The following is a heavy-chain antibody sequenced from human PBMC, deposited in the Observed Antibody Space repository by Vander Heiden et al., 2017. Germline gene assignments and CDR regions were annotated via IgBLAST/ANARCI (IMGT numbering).Heavy chain of an antibody. CDR3: TTGMYYDFWSGYRVDY. V-gene: IGHV3-15*07. CDR1: SNAW. D-gene: IGHD3-3*01. J-gene: IGHJ4*02. Sequence: SNAWMNWVRQAPGKGLEWVGRIKSKTDGGTTDYAAPVKGRFTISRDDSKNTLYLQMNSLKPEDTAVYYCTTGMYYDFWSGYRVDYWGQGTLVTVSS. CDR2: IKSKTDGGTT.